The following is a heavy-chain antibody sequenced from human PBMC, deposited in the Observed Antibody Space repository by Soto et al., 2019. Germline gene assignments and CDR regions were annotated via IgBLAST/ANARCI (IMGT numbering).Heavy chain of an antibody. J-gene: IGHJ4*02. Sequence: PGGSLRLSCAASGFTFSSYAMSWVRQAPGKGLEWVSAISGSGGSTYYADSVKGRFTISRDNSKNTLYLQMNSLRAEDTAVYYCAKVDIVVVVAAITFDYWGQGTLVTVSS. V-gene: IGHV3-23*01. D-gene: IGHD2-15*01. CDR2: ISGSGGST. CDR1: GFTFSSYA. CDR3: AKVDIVVVVAAITFDY.